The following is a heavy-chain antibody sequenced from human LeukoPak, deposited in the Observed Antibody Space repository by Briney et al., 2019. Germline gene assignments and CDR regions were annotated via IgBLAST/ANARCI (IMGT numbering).Heavy chain of an antibody. Sequence: GGSLRLSCAASGFTFSDYYMSWVRQAPGKGLEWVSYISSSGSTIYYADSVKGRFTISRDNAKNSLYLQMNSLRAEGTAVYYCARDYGSGSYYKLWGQGTLVTVSS. D-gene: IGHD3-10*01. CDR1: GFTFSDYY. CDR3: ARDYGSGSYYKL. CDR2: ISSSGSTI. J-gene: IGHJ4*02. V-gene: IGHV3-11*01.